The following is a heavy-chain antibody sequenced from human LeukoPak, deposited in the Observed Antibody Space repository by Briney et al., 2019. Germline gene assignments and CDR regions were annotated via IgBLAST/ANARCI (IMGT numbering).Heavy chain of an antibody. J-gene: IGHJ4*02. Sequence: SETLSLTCAVYGGSFSGYYWSWIRQPPGKGLEWIGEINHSGSTNYNPSLKSRVTISVDTSKNQFSLKLSSVTAADTAVYYCARGLSRLEYWGQGTLVTVSS. V-gene: IGHV4-34*01. CDR1: GGSFSGYY. CDR2: INHSGST. CDR3: ARGLSRLEY. D-gene: IGHD6-19*01.